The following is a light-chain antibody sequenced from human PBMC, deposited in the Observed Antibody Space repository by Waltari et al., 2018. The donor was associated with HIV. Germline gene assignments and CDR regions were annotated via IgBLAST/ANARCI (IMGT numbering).Light chain of an antibody. CDR1: ISNIGSKT. J-gene: IGLJ1*01. V-gene: IGLV1-44*01. CDR3: AAWDDSLNSYV. Sequence: PGQRVIISCSGTISNIGSKTVNWYRQLPGTAPKLLIYRDVKRPSGVPDRFSGSKSGTSASLAISGLQSEDEADYYCAAWDDSLNSYVFGPGTKVTVL. CDR2: RDV.